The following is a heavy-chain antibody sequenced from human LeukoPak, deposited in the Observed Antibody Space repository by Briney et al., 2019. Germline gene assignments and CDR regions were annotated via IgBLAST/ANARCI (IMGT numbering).Heavy chain of an antibody. D-gene: IGHD6-13*01. V-gene: IGHV3-66*01. CDR2: IYSGGST. J-gene: IGHJ4*02. CDR3: ARASGYSSTWYGYFDY. Sequence: GGSLRLSCAASGFTVSSHYMNWVRQAPGKGLEWVSVIYSGGSTYYADSVKGRFTISRDNSKNTLYLQMNSLRAEDTAVYYCARASGYSSTWYGYFDYWGQGTLVTVSS. CDR1: GFTVSSHY.